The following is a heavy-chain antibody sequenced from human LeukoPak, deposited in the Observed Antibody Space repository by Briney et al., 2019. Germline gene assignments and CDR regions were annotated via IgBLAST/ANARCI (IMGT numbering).Heavy chain of an antibody. V-gene: IGHV5-51*01. CDR3: ARPNSSGWYAYPYFDY. CDR2: IYPGDSDT. J-gene: IGHJ4*02. Sequence: GESLKISCKGSGYSFITNWIGWVRQMPGKGLEFVGVIYPGDSDTRYSPSFQGQVSISADKSTNTAYLHWSSLKASDSAMYYCARPNSSGWYAYPYFDYWGQGTLVTVSS. D-gene: IGHD6-19*01. CDR1: GYSFITNW.